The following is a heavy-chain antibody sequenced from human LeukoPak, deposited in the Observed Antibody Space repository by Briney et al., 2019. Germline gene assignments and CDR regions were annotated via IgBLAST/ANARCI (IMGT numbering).Heavy chain of an antibody. V-gene: IGHV4-34*01. Sequence: SETLSLTCAVYGGSFSGYYWSWIRQPPGKGLEWIGEINHSGSTNYNPSLKSRVTMSVDTSKNLFSLKVSSVTAADTAVYYSARGRSNYYGMDVWGQGTTVTVSS. CDR1: GGSFSGYY. J-gene: IGHJ6*02. CDR2: INHSGST. D-gene: IGHD1-26*01. CDR3: ARGRSNYYGMDV.